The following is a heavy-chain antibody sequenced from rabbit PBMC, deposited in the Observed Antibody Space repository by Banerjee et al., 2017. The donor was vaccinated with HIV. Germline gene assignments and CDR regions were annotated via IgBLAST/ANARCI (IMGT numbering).Heavy chain of an antibody. CDR2: IYTGSGST. Sequence: QGHWVESGGGPVPPEGSPTLTCTASGFHFRSNEMCWVRQAPGKGLEWIGYIYTGSGSTYYASWAKGRFTITKTSSTTVTLQMTSLTVADTATYFCARGDAGYAGYGYATGFGLWGQGTLVTVS. D-gene: IGHD6-1*01. V-gene: IGHV1S45*01. J-gene: IGHJ3*01. CDR1: GFHFRSNE. CDR3: ARGDAGYAGYGYATGFGL.